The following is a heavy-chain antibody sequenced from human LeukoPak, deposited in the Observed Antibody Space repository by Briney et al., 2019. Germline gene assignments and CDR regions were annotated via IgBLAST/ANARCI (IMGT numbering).Heavy chain of an antibody. CDR2: ITSTGSST. J-gene: IGHJ4*02. CDR1: GFSFSAYA. CDR3: ASRTLTTFDY. V-gene: IGHV3-23*01. D-gene: IGHD2/OR15-2a*01. Sequence: PRGSLRLSCAASGFSFSAYAVSWVRQAPGKGLEWVSIITSTGSSTFYADSVKGRFTISRDNSKNTLYLQMNSLRAEDTAVYYCASRTLTTFDYWGQGTLVTVSS.